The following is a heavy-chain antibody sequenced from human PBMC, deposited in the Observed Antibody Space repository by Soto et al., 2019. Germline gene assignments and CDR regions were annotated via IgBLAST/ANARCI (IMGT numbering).Heavy chain of an antibody. CDR2: ISVVGXXA. CDR1: GFTFISYA. Sequence: HPGGALRLSCAASGFTFISYAMSWVRQAPGKLLELFSAISVVGXXACXXXSXXXXXXXSVXXSKXXVWXXXXXXXXXDTAVYYCAKAYLRIDYWGKGTLVTVSX. CDR3: AKAYLRIDY. J-gene: IGHJ4*02. V-gene: IGHV3-23*01.